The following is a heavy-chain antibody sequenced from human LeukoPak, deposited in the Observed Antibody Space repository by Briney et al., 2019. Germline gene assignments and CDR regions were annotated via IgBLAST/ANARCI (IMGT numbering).Heavy chain of an antibody. CDR2: IRYDGSNK. CDR1: GFTFSSYG. J-gene: IGHJ4*02. D-gene: IGHD3-9*01. V-gene: IGHV3-30*02. CDR3: AKDHILTGSGVDY. Sequence: GGALRLSCAASGFTFSSYGMHWVRQAPGKGLEWVAFIRYDGSNKYYADSVKGRFTISRDNSKNTLYLQMNSLRAEDTAVYYCAKDHILTGSGVDYWGQGTLVTVSS.